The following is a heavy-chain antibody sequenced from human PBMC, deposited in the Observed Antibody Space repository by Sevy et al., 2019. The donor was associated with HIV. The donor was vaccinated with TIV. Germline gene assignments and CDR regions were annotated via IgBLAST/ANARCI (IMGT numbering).Heavy chain of an antibody. CDR2: IWYDESNK. CDR1: GFTFSSYG. D-gene: IGHD2-8*01. Sequence: GGSLRLSCAVSGFTFSSYGMHWVRQAPGKGLEWVAGIWYDESNKYYADSVKGRFTISRDNSKNTLYLQMNSLRAEDTAVHYCARDGEYCTNGVCSWGLFDYWGQGTLVTVSS. J-gene: IGHJ4*02. V-gene: IGHV3-33*01. CDR3: ARDGEYCTNGVCSWGLFDY.